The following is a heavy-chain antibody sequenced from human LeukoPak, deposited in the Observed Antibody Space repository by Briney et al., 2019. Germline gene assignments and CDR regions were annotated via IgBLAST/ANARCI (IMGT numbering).Heavy chain of an antibody. Sequence: SETLSLTCAVSGVSISSGGYSWSWIRQPPGKGLEWIGEINHSGSTNYNPSLKSRVTISVDTSKNQFSLKLSSVTAADTAVYYCARVRDGYNFRRGAPNPIQMLRGGRFFDYWGQGTLVTVSS. V-gene: IGHV4-34*01. CDR3: ARVRDGYNFRRGAPNPIQMLRGGRFFDY. CDR2: INHSGST. D-gene: IGHD5-24*01. J-gene: IGHJ4*02. CDR1: GVSISSGGYS.